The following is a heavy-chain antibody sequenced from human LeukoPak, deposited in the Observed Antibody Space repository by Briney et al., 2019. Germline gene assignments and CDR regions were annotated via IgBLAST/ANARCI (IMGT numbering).Heavy chain of an antibody. V-gene: IGHV1-8*01. D-gene: IGHD2-21*02. CDR2: MNPNSGNT. CDR1: GYTFTSYD. CDR3: AIAYCGGDCYSLGAFDI. Sequence: ASVKVSCKASGYTFTSYDINWVRQATGQGLEWMGWMNPNSGNTGYAQKFQGRVTMTRNTSLSTAYMELSSLRSEDTAVYYCAIAYCGGDCYSLGAFDIWGQGTMVTVSS. J-gene: IGHJ3*02.